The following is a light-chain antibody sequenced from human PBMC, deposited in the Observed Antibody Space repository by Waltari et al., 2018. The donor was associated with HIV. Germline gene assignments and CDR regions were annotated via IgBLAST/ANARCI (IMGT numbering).Light chain of an antibody. J-gene: IGLJ1*01. V-gene: IGLV1-40*01. Sequence: QSELTQPPSVSGAPGQRVTISCTGSSSNIGAGYDVNWYQQLPGTAPKLLIYNNSNRPSGVPDRFSGAKSRTSASLAITGLQVEDEADYYCQSYDSSLSGSYVFGTGTKVTVL. CDR3: QSYDSSLSGSYV. CDR1: SSNIGAGYD. CDR2: NNS.